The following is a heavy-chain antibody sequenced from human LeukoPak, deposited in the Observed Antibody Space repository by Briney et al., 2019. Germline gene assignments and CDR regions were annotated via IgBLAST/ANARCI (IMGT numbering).Heavy chain of an antibody. V-gene: IGHV4-59*11. D-gene: IGHD2-15*01. J-gene: IGHJ3*02. CDR1: GGSISSHY. CDR3: ARDCSGGRCYGAFDT. CDR2: IYYSGST. Sequence: PSETLSLTCTVSGGSISSHYWSWIRQSPGKGLEWIGYIYYSGSTNYNPSLKSRVTISVDTSKNQFSLKLSSVTAADTAVYYCARDCSGGRCYGAFDTWGQGTMVTVSS.